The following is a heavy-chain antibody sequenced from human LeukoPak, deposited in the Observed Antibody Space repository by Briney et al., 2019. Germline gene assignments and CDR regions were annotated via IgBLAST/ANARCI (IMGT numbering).Heavy chain of an antibody. V-gene: IGHV3-15*01. D-gene: IGHD3-10*01. CDR1: GFTFRNAW. Sequence: GESLRLSCAASGFTFRNAWMSWVHQAPGKGLEWVGRIKSKGDGETTDNAAPVKGRFTMSRDDSKATLYLQMNTLKAEDTAVYYCTTDLGLTMIRGVIVNWGQGALVTVSS. J-gene: IGHJ4*02. CDR2: IKSKGDGETT. CDR3: TTDLGLTMIRGVIVN.